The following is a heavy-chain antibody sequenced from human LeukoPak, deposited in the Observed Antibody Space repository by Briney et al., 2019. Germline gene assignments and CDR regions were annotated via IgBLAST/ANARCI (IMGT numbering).Heavy chain of an antibody. D-gene: IGHD2-15*01. CDR3: ACSAT. Sequence: GGSLRLSCAASGFTFSSYSMNWVRQAPGKGLEWVSSISSSSSYIYYADSVKGRFTISRDNAKNTVHLQMNSLRAEDTGVYYCACSATWGQGTPVTVSS. CDR1: GFTFSSYS. CDR2: ISSSSSYI. V-gene: IGHV3-21*01. J-gene: IGHJ5*02.